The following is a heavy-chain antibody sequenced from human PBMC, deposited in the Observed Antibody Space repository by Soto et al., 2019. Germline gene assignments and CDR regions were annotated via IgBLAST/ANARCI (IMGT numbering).Heavy chain of an antibody. Sequence: SLTLSLSGAITGDSVSSNSAGWSWVRQSPSRGLEWLGRTYYRSKWYYEYAVSVRGRITINPDTSKNQYSLQLNSVTPEDTAVYFCARGEQYSGRIFDYWGQGTLVTV. D-gene: IGHD1-26*01. CDR3: ARGEQYSGRIFDY. CDR2: TYYRSKWYY. V-gene: IGHV6-1*01. J-gene: IGHJ4*01. CDR1: GDSVSSNSAG.